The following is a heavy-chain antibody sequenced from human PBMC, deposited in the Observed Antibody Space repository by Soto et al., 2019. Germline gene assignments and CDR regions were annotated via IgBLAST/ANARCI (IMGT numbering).Heavy chain of an antibody. CDR2: IIPIFGTA. Sequence: ASVKVSCKASGGTFSSYAISWVRQAPGQGLEWMGGIIPIFGTANYAQKFQGRVTITADESTSTANMELSSLSFEDTAVFYCARFSPLYDSSGYYYGSDAFDIWGQGTMVTVSS. J-gene: IGHJ3*02. V-gene: IGHV1-69*13. D-gene: IGHD3-22*01. CDR3: ARFSPLYDSSGYYYGSDAFDI. CDR1: GGTFSSYA.